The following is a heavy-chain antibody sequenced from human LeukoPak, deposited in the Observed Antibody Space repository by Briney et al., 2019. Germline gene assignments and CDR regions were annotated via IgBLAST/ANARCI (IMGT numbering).Heavy chain of an antibody. D-gene: IGHD3-22*01. CDR1: GFTFSSYG. J-gene: IGHJ4*02. CDR2: ISYDGSNK. V-gene: IGHV3-30*18. Sequence: PGGSLRLSCAASGFTFSSYGMHWVRQAPGKGLEWVAVISYDGSNKYYADSVKGRFTISRDNSKNTLYLQMNSLRAEDTAVYYCAKDGGWLLPEYYFDYWGQGTLVTVSS. CDR3: AKDGGWLLPEYYFDY.